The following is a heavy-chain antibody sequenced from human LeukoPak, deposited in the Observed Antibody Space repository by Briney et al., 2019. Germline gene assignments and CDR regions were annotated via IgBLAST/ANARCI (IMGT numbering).Heavy chain of an antibody. Sequence: SETLSLTCAVSGDSISSGDYSWRWIRQPSGKGLEWIGYIFHSGSSYYNPSLKSRVTISVDKSKNQFSLRLTSVTAADTAVYYCARELWFVNAPGSWFDPWGQGTLVTVSS. CDR1: GDSISSGDYS. D-gene: IGHD3-10*01. CDR3: ARELWFVNAPGSWFDP. J-gene: IGHJ5*02. CDR2: IFHSGSS. V-gene: IGHV4-30-2*01.